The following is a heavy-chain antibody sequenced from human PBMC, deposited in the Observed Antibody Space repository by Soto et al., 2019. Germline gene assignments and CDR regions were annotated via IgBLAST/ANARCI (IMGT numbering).Heavy chain of an antibody. CDR3: AQDPSGYTDAFYYYYCMAV. CDR2: ISATGRST. Sequence: PGGSLRLSCAASGFDFSNYAMSWVRQAPGKGLDWVSTISATGRSTYYADSVKGRFTISRDSSRNTLYLQVDSLRAEDTAVYYCAQDPSGYTDAFYYYYCMAVWGTGTTVTVSS. CDR1: GFDFSNYA. D-gene: IGHD6-25*01. V-gene: IGHV3-23*01. J-gene: IGHJ6*03.